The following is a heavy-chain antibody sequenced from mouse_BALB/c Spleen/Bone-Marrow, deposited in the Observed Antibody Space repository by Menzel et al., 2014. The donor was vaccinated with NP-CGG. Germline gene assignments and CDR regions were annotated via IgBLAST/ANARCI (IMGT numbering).Heavy chain of an antibody. CDR1: GYSFTGYY. CDR2: ISCYNGAT. J-gene: IGHJ4*01. CDR3: GRRGNPIGYYAMDY. Sequence: LVKTGASVKISCKASGYSFTGYYMHWVKQSHGKSLEWIGYISCYNGATSYNQNFKGKATFTVDTSSSTAYMQFNSLTSEGSAVDYCGRRGNPIGYYAMDYWGQGTSVPVSS. V-gene: IGHV1S34*01.